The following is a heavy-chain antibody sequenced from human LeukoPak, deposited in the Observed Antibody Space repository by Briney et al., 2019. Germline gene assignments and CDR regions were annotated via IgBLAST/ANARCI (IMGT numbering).Heavy chain of an antibody. V-gene: IGHV1-8*03. CDR2: MNPNSGNT. D-gene: IGHD3-22*01. J-gene: IGHJ3*02. CDR1: GYTFTSYD. Sequence: GASVKVSCKASGYTFTSYDINWVRQAPGQGLEWMGWMNPNSGNTGYAQKLQGRVTITRNTSISTAYIELSSLRSEDTAVYYCARLDYYDSSGYPRMGAFDIWGQGTMVTVSS. CDR3: ARLDYYDSSGYPRMGAFDI.